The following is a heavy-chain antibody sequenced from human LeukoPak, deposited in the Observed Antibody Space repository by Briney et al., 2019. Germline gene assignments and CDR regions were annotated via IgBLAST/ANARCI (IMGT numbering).Heavy chain of an antibody. V-gene: IGHV3-21*01. J-gene: IGHJ6*03. CDR1: RSTCRSRI. CDR3: ASMGGYCSSASCYSHMDV. CDR2: ISSSSSYI. Sequence: GEPVTLSRVAARSTCRSRIMISVVPASLKKKEWVSSISSSSSYIYYADSVKGRFTISRDNAKNSLYLQMNSLRAEDTAVYYCASMGGYCSSASCYSHMDVWGKGTTVTVSS. D-gene: IGHD2-2*01.